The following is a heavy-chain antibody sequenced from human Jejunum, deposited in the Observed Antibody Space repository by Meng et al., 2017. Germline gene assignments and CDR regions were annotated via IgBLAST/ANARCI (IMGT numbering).Heavy chain of an antibody. CDR1: GFTFSNYA. CDR3: AKESGNWGTIDY. CDR2: ISAGSGAT. Sequence: GESLKISCAASGFTFSNYAMNWVRQSPGKGLEWVFGISAGSGATYSADSVKGRFTISRDNSKNTLYLQMNSLRAEDTAVYFCAKESGNWGTIDYWGQGTLVTVSS. D-gene: IGHD7-27*01. V-gene: IGHV3-23*01. J-gene: IGHJ4*02.